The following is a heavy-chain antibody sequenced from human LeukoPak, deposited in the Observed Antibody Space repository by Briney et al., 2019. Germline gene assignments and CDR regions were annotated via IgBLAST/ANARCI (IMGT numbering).Heavy chain of an antibody. CDR1: GGTFSSYA. J-gene: IGHJ4*02. D-gene: IGHD5-24*01. CDR3: ARVESRRRWLQSYKSGSWFDY. Sequence: ASVKVSCKASGGTFSSYAISWVRQAPGQGLEWMGGIIPIFGTANYAQKFQGRVTITADKSTSTAYMELSSLRSEDTAVYYCARVESRRRWLQSYKSGSWFDYWGQGTLVTVSS. V-gene: IGHV1-69*06. CDR2: IIPIFGTA.